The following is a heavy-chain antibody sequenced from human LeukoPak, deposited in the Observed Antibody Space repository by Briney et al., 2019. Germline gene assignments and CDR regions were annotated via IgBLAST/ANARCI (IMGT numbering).Heavy chain of an antibody. V-gene: IGHV3-30-3*01. CDR2: ISYDGSNK. J-gene: IGHJ4*02. CDR1: GFTFSSYA. Sequence: GGSLGLSCAASGFTFSSYAMHWVRQAPGKGLERAAVISYDGSNKYYADAVKGRFTISRDNSKNTLYLRMNSLRAEDTAVYYCARGGGHTIFGVVNLQPLGYWGQGTLVTVSS. CDR3: ARGGGHTIFGVVNLQPLGY. D-gene: IGHD3-3*01.